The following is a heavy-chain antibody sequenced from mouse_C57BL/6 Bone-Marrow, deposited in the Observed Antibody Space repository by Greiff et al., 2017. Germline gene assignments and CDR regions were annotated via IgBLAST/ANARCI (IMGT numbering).Heavy chain of an antibody. J-gene: IGHJ2*01. CDR1: GFTFTDDY. CDR3: SSFDGNYFDF. Sequence: EVQLQQSGAELVRPGASVKLSCTASGFTFTDDYIHWVKQRPEQGLEWIGWIDPENGDTEYASKFQGKATITSDTSSNTAYLQLSSLTSEDTSVYYCSSFDGNYFDFWGQGTTLTVAS. D-gene: IGHD2-3*01. CDR2: IDPENGDT. V-gene: IGHV14-4*01.